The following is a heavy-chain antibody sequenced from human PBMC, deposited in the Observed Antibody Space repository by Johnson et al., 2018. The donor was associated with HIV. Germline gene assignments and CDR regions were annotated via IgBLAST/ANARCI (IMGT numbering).Heavy chain of an antibody. CDR2: ISGSDGAT. CDR3: ARVRRQLVRLSAFGI. V-gene: IGHV3-23*04. Sequence: VESGGGLVQPGGSLRLSCAASKLTFSNYAMTWVRQAPGKGLEWVSSISGSDGATYYAVSVKGRFTISTDNSYNSLHLQMNSLGAEDKAVYFCARVRRQLVRLSAFGIWGEGTLVTVSS. D-gene: IGHD6-6*01. CDR1: KLTFSNYA. J-gene: IGHJ3*02.